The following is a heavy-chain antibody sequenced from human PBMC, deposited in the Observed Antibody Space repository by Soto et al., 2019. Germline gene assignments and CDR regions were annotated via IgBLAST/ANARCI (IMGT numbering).Heavy chain of an antibody. D-gene: IGHD3-9*01. CDR3: AREGEYYDILTGSRYYYYGMDV. CDR2: ISYDGSNK. Sequence: GGSLRLSCAASGFTFSSYGMHWVRQAPGKGLEWVAVISYDGSNKYYADSVKSRITINPDTSKNQFSLQLNSVTPEDTAVYYCAREGEYYDILTGSRYYYYGMDVWGQGTTVTVSS. CDR1: GFTFSSYG. V-gene: IGHV3-30*03. J-gene: IGHJ6*02.